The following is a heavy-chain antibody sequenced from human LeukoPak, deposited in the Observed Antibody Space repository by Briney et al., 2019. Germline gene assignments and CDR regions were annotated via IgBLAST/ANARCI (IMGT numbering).Heavy chain of an antibody. V-gene: IGHV4-59*08. CDR1: AGSISSYY. Sequence: SETLSLTCTVSAGSISSYYWSWIRQPPGKGLEWIGFIYYSGYTNHNPSLKSRVTMSVDTSKNQFSLRLSLMTAADTAIYYCARQGSSPNWFDPWGQGTLVTVSS. CDR3: ARQGSSPNWFDP. J-gene: IGHJ5*02. D-gene: IGHD1-26*01. CDR2: IYYSGYT.